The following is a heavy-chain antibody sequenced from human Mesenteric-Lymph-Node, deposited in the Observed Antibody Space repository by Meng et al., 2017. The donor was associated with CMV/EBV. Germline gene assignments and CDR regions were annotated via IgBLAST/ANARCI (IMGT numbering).Heavy chain of an antibody. CDR3: ARVGRGGSDFDY. D-gene: IGHD3-16*01. J-gene: IGHJ4*02. CDR2: VYLSGGT. V-gene: IGHV4-4*02. Sequence: CAVSGDSITTTNWWSWVRQPPGKGLEWIGEVYLSGGTNYNPSLESRVTMSVDKSKDQFSLKLTSVSAADTAVYYCARVGRGGSDFDYWGQGTLVTVSS. CDR1: GDSITTTNW.